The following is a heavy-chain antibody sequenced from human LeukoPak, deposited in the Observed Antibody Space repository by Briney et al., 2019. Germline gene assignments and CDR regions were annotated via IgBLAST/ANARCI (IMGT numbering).Heavy chain of an antibody. CDR3: ARASLQRWLQLGGD. CDR1: GFTFSTYS. V-gene: IGHV3-48*02. CDR2: ISSSSTI. D-gene: IGHD5-24*01. J-gene: IGHJ4*02. Sequence: GGSLRLSCTASGFTFSTYSMNWVRQAPGKGLEWVSYISSSSTIYYADSVKGRFTISRDNAKNSLYLQMNSLRDEDTAVYYCARASLQRWLQLGGDWGQGALVTVSS.